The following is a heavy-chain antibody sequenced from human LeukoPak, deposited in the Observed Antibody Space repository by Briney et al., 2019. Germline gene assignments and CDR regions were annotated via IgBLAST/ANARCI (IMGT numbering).Heavy chain of an antibody. CDR3: ARDIAGISDY. CDR2: ISSGSGYI. Sequence: GGSLRLSCAASGFTFSSYSMNWVRQAPGKGLEWVSSISSGSGYIYYADSARGRFTISRDNAKNSLYLQMDSLRVEDTAVYYCARDIAGISDYWGQGTLVTVSS. J-gene: IGHJ4*02. V-gene: IGHV3-21*01. D-gene: IGHD6-13*01. CDR1: GFTFSSYS.